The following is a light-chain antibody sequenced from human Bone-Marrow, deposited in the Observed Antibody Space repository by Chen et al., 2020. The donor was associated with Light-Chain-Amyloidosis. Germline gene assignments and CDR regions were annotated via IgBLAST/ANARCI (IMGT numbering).Light chain of an antibody. V-gene: IGLV6-57*01. CDR2: EDD. Sequence: NFMLTQPHSVSESPGKTVIISCTRSSGSIATNYVQWYQQRPGSSPSTVIYEDDQRPSGVPDRFSGSIDRSSNAASLTISGLKTEDEADYYCQSYQGSSQGVFGGGTKLTVL. J-gene: IGLJ3*02. CDR1: SGSIATNY. CDR3: QSYQGSSQGV.